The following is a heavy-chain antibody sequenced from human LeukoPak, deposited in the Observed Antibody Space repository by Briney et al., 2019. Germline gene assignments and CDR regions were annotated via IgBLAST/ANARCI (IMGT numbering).Heavy chain of an antibody. D-gene: IGHD3-10*01. Sequence: SETLSLTCTVSGGSISSSSYYWGWIRQPPGKGLEWIGSIYYSGSTYYNPSLKSRVTISVDTSKNQFSLKLSSVTAADTAVYCCVTEGGYGSGSYYRFDYWGQGTLVTVSS. V-gene: IGHV4-39*02. CDR1: GGSISSSSYY. J-gene: IGHJ4*02. CDR2: IYYSGST. CDR3: VTEGGYGSGSYYRFDY.